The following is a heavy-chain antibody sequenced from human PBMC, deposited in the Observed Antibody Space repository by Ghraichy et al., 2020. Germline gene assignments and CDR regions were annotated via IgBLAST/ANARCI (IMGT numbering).Heavy chain of an antibody. Sequence: SETLSLTCTVSGGSISSYYWSWIRQPPGKGLEWIGYIYYSGSTNYNPSLKSRVTISVDTSKNQFSLKLSSVTAADTAVYYCARRLWFGELREGWFDPWGQGTLVTVSS. V-gene: IGHV4-59*08. J-gene: IGHJ5*02. D-gene: IGHD3-10*01. CDR1: GGSISSYY. CDR2: IYYSGST. CDR3: ARRLWFGELREGWFDP.